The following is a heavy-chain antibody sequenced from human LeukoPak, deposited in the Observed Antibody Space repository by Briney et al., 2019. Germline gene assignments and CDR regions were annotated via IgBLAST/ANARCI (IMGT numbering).Heavy chain of an antibody. Sequence: PGGSLRLSCAASGFTFSSYAMSWVRQAPGKGLEWVSAISGSGGSTYYADSVKGRFTISRDNSKNTLYLQMNSLRAEDRAVYYCAKDPTMIVVVIPDYWGQGTLVTVSS. CDR1: GFTFSSYA. V-gene: IGHV3-23*01. D-gene: IGHD3-22*01. CDR3: AKDPTMIVVVIPDY. J-gene: IGHJ4*02. CDR2: ISGSGGST.